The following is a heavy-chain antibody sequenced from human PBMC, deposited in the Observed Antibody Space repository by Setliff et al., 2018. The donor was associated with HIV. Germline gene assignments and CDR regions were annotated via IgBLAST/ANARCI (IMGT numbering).Heavy chain of an antibody. V-gene: IGHV4-34*01. D-gene: IGHD3-16*02. J-gene: IGHJ6*03. CDR2: VNRGRRT. Sequence: PSETLSLTCALYGGSFSDYYWSWIRQPPGMGLEWIGEVNRGRRTNYNSSLKSRVTISIDTSRNQFSLKLTSVTAADTAVYYCARGRDYVWGSYRPRRYYYYNMDVWGKGTTVTVSS. CDR3: ARGRDYVWGSYRPRRYYYYNMDV. CDR1: GGSFSDYY.